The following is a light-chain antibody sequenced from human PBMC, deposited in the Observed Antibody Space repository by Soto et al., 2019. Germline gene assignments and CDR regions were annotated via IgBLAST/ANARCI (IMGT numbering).Light chain of an antibody. Sequence: QSALTQPASVSGSPGQSITISCTGTSSDVGGYNYVSWYQQHPGKAPKLMIYEVSNRPSGVSNRFSGSKSGNTDSLTISGLQAEDEADYYCSSYTSSSTLGFGGGTKLTVL. J-gene: IGLJ2*01. CDR3: SSYTSSSTLG. CDR2: EVS. V-gene: IGLV2-14*01. CDR1: SSDVGGYNY.